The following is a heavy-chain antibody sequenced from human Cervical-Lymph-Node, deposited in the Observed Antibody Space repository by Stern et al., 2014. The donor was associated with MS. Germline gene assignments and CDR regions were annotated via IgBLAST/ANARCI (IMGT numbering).Heavy chain of an antibody. CDR2: ISYDGSNK. D-gene: IGHD1-1*01. V-gene: IGHV3-30*18. CDR3: AKAPTGPYYFDY. J-gene: IGHJ4*02. Sequence: DQLVESGGGVVQPGRSLRLSCAASGFTFSSYGRHWVRQAPGKGLEWVAVISYDGSNKYYADSVKGRFTISRDNSKNPLYLQMNSLRAEDTAVYYCAKAPTGPYYFDYWGQGTLVTVSS. CDR1: GFTFSSYG.